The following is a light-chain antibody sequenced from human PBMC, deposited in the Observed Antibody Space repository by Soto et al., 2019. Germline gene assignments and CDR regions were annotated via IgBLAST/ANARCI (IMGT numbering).Light chain of an antibody. J-gene: IGKJ4*01. Sequence: EIVMTQSLATLSVSPGETATLYCRASQSVSSNLAWYQQKPGQAHRLIIYGASTRATGIPDRFSGSGSGTEFTLTISSLQSEDFAVYYCQHRSNWPLTFGGGTKVDI. CDR2: GAS. V-gene: IGKV3-15*01. CDR1: QSVSSN. CDR3: QHRSNWPLT.